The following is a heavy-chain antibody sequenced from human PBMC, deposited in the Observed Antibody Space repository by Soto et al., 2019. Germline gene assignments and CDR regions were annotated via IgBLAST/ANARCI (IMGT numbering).Heavy chain of an antibody. J-gene: IGHJ5*02. Sequence: TETLSLTCTVSGGAVSSGTYYWSWIRQPPGKGLEWIGHIYFTGSTNYNPSLKSRVTMSLDTSRNQFSLKLSSVTAADTAVYYCTRGPPRVQWFDPWGLGTLVTVSS. CDR2: IYFTGST. V-gene: IGHV4-61*01. CDR3: TRGPPRVQWFDP. CDR1: GGAVSSGTYY.